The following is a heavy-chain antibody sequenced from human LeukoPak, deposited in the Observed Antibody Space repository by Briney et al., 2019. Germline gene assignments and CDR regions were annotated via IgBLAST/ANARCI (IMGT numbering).Heavy chain of an antibody. J-gene: IGHJ4*02. CDR2: LSPNSGNT. D-gene: IGHD1-26*01. Sequence: VASVKVSCKASGYTFTSYYINWVRQAPGQGLEWLGWLSPNSGNTGYAQKFQDRVTMTRDTSISTVYIELSSLRSDDTAVYYCSRGEGVVGTLWGQGTLVTVSS. V-gene: IGHV1-8*01. CDR1: GYTFTSYY. CDR3: SRGEGVVGTL.